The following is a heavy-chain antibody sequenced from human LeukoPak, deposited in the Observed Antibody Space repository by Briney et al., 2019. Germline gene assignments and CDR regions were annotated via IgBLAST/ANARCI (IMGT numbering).Heavy chain of an antibody. CDR3: AREMGYSTSWYAYYFDY. CDR2: ISYDGSNK. V-gene: IGHV3-30*03. Sequence: QTGGSLRLSCAASGFTFSSYGMHWVRQAPGKGLEWVAVISYDGSNKYYADSVKGRFTISRDNSKNTLYLQMNSLRVEDTAMYYCAREMGYSTSWYAYYFDYWGQGTLVTVAS. J-gene: IGHJ4*02. CDR1: GFTFSSYG. D-gene: IGHD6-13*01.